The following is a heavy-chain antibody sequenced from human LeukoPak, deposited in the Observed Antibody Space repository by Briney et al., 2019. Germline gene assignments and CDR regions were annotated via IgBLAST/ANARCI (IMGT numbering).Heavy chain of an antibody. J-gene: IGHJ5*02. V-gene: IGHV4-59*08. CDR2: IYNSGSS. Sequence: SETLSLTCTVSGGSISSNYWSWIRQPPGKVLEWIGYIYNSGSSNYNPSLMSRVTISVETSKNQFSLKLSSVTAADTAVYYCARHYYGSGSWNWFDPWGQGTLVTVSS. CDR3: ARHYYGSGSWNWFDP. D-gene: IGHD3-10*01. CDR1: GGSISSNY.